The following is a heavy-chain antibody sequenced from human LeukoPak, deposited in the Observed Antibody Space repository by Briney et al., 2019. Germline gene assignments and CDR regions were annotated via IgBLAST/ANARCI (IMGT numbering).Heavy chain of an antibody. D-gene: IGHD3-10*01. Sequence: GGSLRLSCAASGFSFSDSYMSWIRQAPGKGLEWISYISNSDNFRYYAHSVKGRFTISRDNAKKSLYLQMNSLRAEDTAIYYCVVYGSGSYSWFDPWGQGTLVTVSS. CDR2: ISNSDNFR. CDR1: GFSFSDSY. J-gene: IGHJ5*02. V-gene: IGHV3-11*01. CDR3: VVYGSGSYSWFDP.